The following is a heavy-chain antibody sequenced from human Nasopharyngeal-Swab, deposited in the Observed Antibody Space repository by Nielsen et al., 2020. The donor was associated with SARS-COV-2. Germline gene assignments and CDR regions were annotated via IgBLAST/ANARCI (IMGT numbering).Heavy chain of an antibody. CDR2: INPSGGST. CDR1: GYTFTSYY. CDR3: ATAFSYYGSGSPDY. Sequence: ASVKVSCKASGYTFTSYYMHWVRQAPGQGLEWMGIINPSGGSTSYAQKFQGRVTMTEDTSTDTAYMELSSLRSEDTAVYYCATAFSYYGSGSPDYWGQGTLVTVSS. J-gene: IGHJ4*02. D-gene: IGHD3-10*01. V-gene: IGHV1-46*01.